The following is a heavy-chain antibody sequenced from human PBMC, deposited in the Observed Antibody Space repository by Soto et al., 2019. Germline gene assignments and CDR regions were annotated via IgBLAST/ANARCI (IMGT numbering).Heavy chain of an antibody. J-gene: IGHJ5*02. CDR2: IFYTGTT. D-gene: IGHD2-2*01. CDR3: ARLVVVAPVANA. V-gene: IGHV4-39*02. Sequence: SETVSLTXSVSGGSINYNSYYWGWIRQPPGKGLEWVGGIFYTGTTYYSPSLKDRVTISVDTSKNSFSLNLTSVTAADTAVYFCARLVVVAPVANAWGQGTLVTVSS. CDR1: GGSINYNSYY.